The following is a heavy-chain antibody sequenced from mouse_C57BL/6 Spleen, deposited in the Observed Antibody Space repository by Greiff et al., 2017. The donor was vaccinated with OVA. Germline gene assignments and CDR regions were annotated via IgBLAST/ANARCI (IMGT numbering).Heavy chain of an antibody. CDR1: GYTFTDYE. Sequence: VQLQQSGAELVRPGASVTLSCKASGYTFTDYEMHWVKQTPVHGLEWIGAIDPETGGTDYNQKFKGKAILTADKSSSTAYMELRSLTSEDSAVYYCTRVTTVGDAMDYWGQGTSVTVSS. J-gene: IGHJ4*01. CDR2: IDPETGGT. V-gene: IGHV1-15*01. CDR3: TRVTTVGDAMDY. D-gene: IGHD1-1*01.